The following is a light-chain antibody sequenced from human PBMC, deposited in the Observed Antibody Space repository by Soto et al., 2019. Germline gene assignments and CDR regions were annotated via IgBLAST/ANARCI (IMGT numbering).Light chain of an antibody. Sequence: DFVMTQSPDSLAVSLGERATINCKSGQTLLYSSNSKSYLAWYQQKPGRSPKLLIHWASTRESGVPDRFSGSGSGTDFTLTIDSLQAEDVAVYYCQQYYNTPWTFGQGTKVDIK. J-gene: IGKJ1*01. CDR1: QTLLYSSNSKSY. CDR3: QQYYNTPWT. V-gene: IGKV4-1*01. CDR2: WAS.